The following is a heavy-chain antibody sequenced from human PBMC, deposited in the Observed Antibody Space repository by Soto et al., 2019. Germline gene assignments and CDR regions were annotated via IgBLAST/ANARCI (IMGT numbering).Heavy chain of an antibody. D-gene: IGHD3-10*01. V-gene: IGHV3-13*01. Sequence: GRSLRAASVPSALNLSSYDMHTARQVTGNGLDSISVISSAGDSCYLDSVRGRFTISGENTKNSLYLQMNSLSAGDTAVYYCARGILSGDGGYKHYYYGMDVWGQGTTFTVSS. CDR1: ALNLSSYD. CDR2: ISSAGDS. CDR3: ARGILSGDGGYKHYYYGMDV. J-gene: IGHJ6*01.